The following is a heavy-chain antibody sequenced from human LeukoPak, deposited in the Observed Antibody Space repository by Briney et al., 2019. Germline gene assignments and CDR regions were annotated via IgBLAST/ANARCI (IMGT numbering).Heavy chain of an antibody. J-gene: IGHJ6*02. CDR3: AREAVRMTTATTSLYYYYGMDV. Sequence: GASVKVSCKASGGTFSSYAISWVRQAPGQGLEWMGGIIPIFGTANYARKFQGRVTITADESTSTAYMELSSLRSEDTAVYYCAREAVRMTTATTSLYYYYGMDVWGQGTTVTVSS. V-gene: IGHV1-69*13. CDR2: IIPIFGTA. D-gene: IGHD4-17*01. CDR1: GGTFSSYA.